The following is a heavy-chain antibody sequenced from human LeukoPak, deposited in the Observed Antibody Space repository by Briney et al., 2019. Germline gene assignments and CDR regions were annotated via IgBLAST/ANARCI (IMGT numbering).Heavy chain of an antibody. J-gene: IGHJ4*02. V-gene: IGHV3-23*01. CDR1: GFTFSSYA. D-gene: IGHD4-17*01. CDR2: ISGSGGST. Sequence: GGSLRLSCAASGFTFSSYAMSWVRQAPGKGLEWVSAISGSGGSTCYADSVKGRFTISRDNSKNTLYLQMNSLRAEDTAVYYCAKPSTWGATVTTYYFDYWGQGTLVTVSS. CDR3: AKPSTWGATVTTYYFDY.